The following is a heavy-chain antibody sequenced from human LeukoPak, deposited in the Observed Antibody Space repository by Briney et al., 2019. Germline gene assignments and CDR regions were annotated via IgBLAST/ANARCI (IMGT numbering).Heavy chain of an antibody. V-gene: IGHV3-30*18. CDR1: GFTFSSYG. D-gene: IGHD2-15*01. CDR2: ISYDGSNK. J-gene: IGHJ4*02. CDR3: AKQLGYCSDGSCYFPY. Sequence: QPGGSLRLSCAASGFTFSSYGMHWVRQAPGKGLEWVAVISYDGSNKYYADSVKGRFTISRDNSKGTLCLQMNSLRAEDTAVYYCAKQLGYCSDGSCYFPYWGQGTLVTVSS.